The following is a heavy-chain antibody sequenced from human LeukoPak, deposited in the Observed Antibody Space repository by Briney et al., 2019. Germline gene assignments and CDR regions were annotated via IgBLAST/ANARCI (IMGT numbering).Heavy chain of an antibody. D-gene: IGHD3-16*02. Sequence: ASVKVSCKAFGYTFTGYYMHWVRQAPGQGLEWMGWINPNSGGTNYAQKFQGRVTMTRDTSISTAYMELSRLRSDDTAVYYCAREDYVWGSYRRDAFDIWGQGTMVTVSS. V-gene: IGHV1-2*02. CDR1: GYTFTGYY. CDR3: AREDYVWGSYRRDAFDI. J-gene: IGHJ3*02. CDR2: INPNSGGT.